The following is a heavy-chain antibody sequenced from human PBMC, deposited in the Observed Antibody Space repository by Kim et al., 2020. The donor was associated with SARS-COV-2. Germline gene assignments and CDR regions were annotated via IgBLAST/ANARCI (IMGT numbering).Heavy chain of an antibody. Sequence: SETLSLTCAVYGGSFSGYYWSWIRQPPGKGLEWIGEINHSGSTNYNPSLKSRVTISVDTSKNQFSLKLSSVTAADTAVYYCARGYDSRAFDIWGQGTMVT. V-gene: IGHV4-34*01. CDR3: ARGYDSRAFDI. J-gene: IGHJ3*02. D-gene: IGHD3-22*01. CDR2: INHSGST. CDR1: GGSFSGYY.